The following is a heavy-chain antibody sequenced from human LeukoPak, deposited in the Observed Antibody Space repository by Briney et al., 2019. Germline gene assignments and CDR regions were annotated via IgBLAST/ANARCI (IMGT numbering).Heavy chain of an antibody. CDR2: IIPIIRQT. J-gene: IGHJ4*02. D-gene: IGHD1-26*01. V-gene: IGHV1-69*08. Sequence: SVKVSCKTSEDIFSSYTISWVRQAPGQGLQWMGRIIPIIRQTKYSQKFQGRVTFTADKSTSTVYMDLSGLTSDDTALYFCARGLNSGMTDYWGQGTLVTVSS. CDR1: EDIFSSYT. CDR3: ARGLNSGMTDY.